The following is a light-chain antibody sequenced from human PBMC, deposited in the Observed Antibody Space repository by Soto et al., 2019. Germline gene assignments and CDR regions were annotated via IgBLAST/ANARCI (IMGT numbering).Light chain of an antibody. Sequence: TERPATLTTYVGASFTITCLASQSVSSYLDWYQQKPGKAPKLLIHAASSLQSGVPSRFSGSGSGTEFTLTISSLQSEDFATYYCQQFNYWPPITFGQGTPLVI. CDR1: QSVSSY. CDR3: QQFNYWPPIT. V-gene: IGKV1-39*01. CDR2: AAS. J-gene: IGKJ5*01.